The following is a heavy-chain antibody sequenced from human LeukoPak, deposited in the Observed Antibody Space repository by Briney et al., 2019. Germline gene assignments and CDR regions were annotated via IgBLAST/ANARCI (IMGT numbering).Heavy chain of an antibody. D-gene: IGHD6-13*01. CDR3: ASWAAGATRLYFDY. CDR2: INHSGST. Sequence: PSETLPLTCAVYGGSFSGYYWSWIRQPPGKGLEWIGEINHSGSTNYNPSLKSRVTISVDTSKNQFSLKLSSVTAADTAVYYCASWAAGATRLYFDYWGQGTLVTVSS. J-gene: IGHJ4*02. CDR1: GGSFSGYY. V-gene: IGHV4-34*01.